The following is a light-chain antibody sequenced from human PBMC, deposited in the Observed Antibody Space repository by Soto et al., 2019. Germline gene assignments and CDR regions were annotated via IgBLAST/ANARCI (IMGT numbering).Light chain of an antibody. Sequence: QSALTQPPSASGSPGQSVTISCTGTSSDVGGYNYVSWYQQHPGKAPKLMIYEVSKRPSGVPDHFSGSKSGNTASLTVSGLEAEDEADYYCSSYAGSNNWVFGRGTKLTVL. CDR3: SSYAGSNNWV. V-gene: IGLV2-8*01. CDR1: SSDVGGYNY. J-gene: IGLJ3*02. CDR2: EVS.